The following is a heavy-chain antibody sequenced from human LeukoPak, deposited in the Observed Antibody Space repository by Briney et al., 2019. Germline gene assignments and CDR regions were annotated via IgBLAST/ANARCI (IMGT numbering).Heavy chain of an antibody. V-gene: IGHV1-58*02. J-gene: IGHJ3*02. CDR3: AADMIADDAFDI. D-gene: IGHD3-22*01. CDR1: GFTFTSSA. Sequence: GASVKVSCKASGFTFTSSATQWVRQARGQRLEWIGWIVVGSGNTNYAQKFQERVTITRDMSTSTAYMELSSLRSEDTAVYYCAADMIADDAFDIWGQGTMVTVSS. CDR2: IVVGSGNT.